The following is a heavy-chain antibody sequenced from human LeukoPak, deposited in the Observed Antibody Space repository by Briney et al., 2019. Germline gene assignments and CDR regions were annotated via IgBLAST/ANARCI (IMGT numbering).Heavy chain of an antibody. CDR3: ARDLPSTSNWELDY. Sequence: GASVKVSCKASGYTFIDYYIHWVRQAPGQGLEWMGRINPNIPNTDDTDYAQNFQGRVTMTRDTSISTAFMELSRQTSDDTAVYYCARDLPSTSNWELDYWGQGTLVTVSS. D-gene: IGHD7-27*01. CDR1: GYTFIDYY. CDR2: INPNIPNTDDT. J-gene: IGHJ4*02. V-gene: IGHV1-2*06.